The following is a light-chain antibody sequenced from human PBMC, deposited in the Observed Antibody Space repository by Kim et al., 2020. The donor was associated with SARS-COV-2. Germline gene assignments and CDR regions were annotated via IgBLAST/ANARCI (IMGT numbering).Light chain of an antibody. CDR2: LRS. CDR3: MQILHTPVT. J-gene: IGKJ4*01. CDR1: QSLLHSNGYNY. V-gene: IGKV2-28*01. Sequence: PASNSCRSSQSLLHSNGYNYLDWYLQRPGQSPQLLIYLRSSRAYGVPDRFSGSGSGTDFTLKISRVEAEDVGIYYCMQILHTPVTFGGGTKVDIK.